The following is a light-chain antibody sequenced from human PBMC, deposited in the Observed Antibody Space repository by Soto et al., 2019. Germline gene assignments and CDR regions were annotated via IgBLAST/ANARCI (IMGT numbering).Light chain of an antibody. CDR1: SSDVGGYNY. Sequence: QSALTQPASVSGSPGQSITISCTGTSSDVGGYNYVSWYQQHPGKAPKLIIYEVSNRPSGVSNRFSGSKSGNTASLTISGLQAEDEADYYCSSYTSKVFGTGTKLTVL. V-gene: IGLV2-14*01. CDR3: SSYTSKV. CDR2: EVS. J-gene: IGLJ1*01.